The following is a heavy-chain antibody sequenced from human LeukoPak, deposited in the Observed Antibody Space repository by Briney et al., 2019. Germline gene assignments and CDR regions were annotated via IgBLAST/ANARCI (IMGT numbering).Heavy chain of an antibody. V-gene: IGHV3-7*01. J-gene: IGHJ4*02. CDR3: AGGAGY. CDR2: INQDGRDK. Sequence: GGSLRLSCAASGFTFSSDWMSWVCQAPGKGLEWVANINQDGRDKSYVDSVRGRFTISRDNARNSLYLRMNSLRAEDTAMYYCAGGAGYWGQGTLVTVSS. CDR1: GFTFSSDW.